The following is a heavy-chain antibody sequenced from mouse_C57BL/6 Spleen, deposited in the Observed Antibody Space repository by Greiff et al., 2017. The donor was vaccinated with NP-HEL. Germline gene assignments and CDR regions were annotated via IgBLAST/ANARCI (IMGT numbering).Heavy chain of an antibody. J-gene: IGHJ2*01. D-gene: IGHD1-1*01. V-gene: IGHV1-39*01. CDR3: ARSTTTVVATRYFDY. CDR1: GYSFTDYN. CDR2: INPNYGTT. Sequence: VQLKESGPELVKPGASVKISCKASGYSFTDYNMNWVKQSNGKSLEWIGVINPNYGTTSYNQKFKGKATLTVDQSSSTAYMQLNSLTSEDSAVYYCARSTTTVVATRYFDYWGQGTTLTVSS.